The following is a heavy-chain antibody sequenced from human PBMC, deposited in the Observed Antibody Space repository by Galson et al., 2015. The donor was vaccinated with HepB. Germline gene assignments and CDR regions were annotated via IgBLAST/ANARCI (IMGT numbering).Heavy chain of an antibody. CDR1: GGSISSSSYY. CDR3: AREAEQQWLVRRWYYGMDV. D-gene: IGHD6-19*01. V-gene: IGHV4-39*02. CDR2: IYYSGST. Sequence: SETLSLTCTVSGGSISSSSYYWGWIRQPPGKGLEWIGSIYYSGSTYYNPSLKSRVTISVDTSKNQFSLKLSSVTAADTAVYYCAREAEQQWLVRRWYYGMDVWGQGTTVTVSS. J-gene: IGHJ6*02.